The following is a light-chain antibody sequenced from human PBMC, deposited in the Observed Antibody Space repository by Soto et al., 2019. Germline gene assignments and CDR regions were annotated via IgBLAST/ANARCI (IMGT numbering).Light chain of an antibody. CDR3: QQRSNWPPLT. CDR2: GAS. Sequence: IVMTQSPATLSVSPGERVTLSCRASETVRTNLAWFQQKPGQTPRLLIFGASTRATGIPTRFTGSGSETEFTLTIGSLQSEDLAVYYCQQRSNWPPLTFGGGTKVEIK. V-gene: IGKV3-15*01. CDR1: ETVRTN. J-gene: IGKJ4*01.